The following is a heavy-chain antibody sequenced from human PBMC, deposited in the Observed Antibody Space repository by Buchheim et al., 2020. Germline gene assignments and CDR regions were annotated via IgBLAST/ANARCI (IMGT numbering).Heavy chain of an antibody. CDR2: ISASGGST. J-gene: IGHJ4*02. D-gene: IGHD6-13*01. CDR1: GFTFSSYA. Sequence: EVQLLESGGGLVQPGGSLRLSCAASGFTFSSYAMSWVRQAPGKGLEWVSAISASGGSTYYADSVKGRFTISGDNSKNTLYLQMNSLRAEDTAVYYCAKACVSSRGGLYYFDYWGQGTL. CDR3: AKACVSSRGGLYYFDY. V-gene: IGHV3-23*01.